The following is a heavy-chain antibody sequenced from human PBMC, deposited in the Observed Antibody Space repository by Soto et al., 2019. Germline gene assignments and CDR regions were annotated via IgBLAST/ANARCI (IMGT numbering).Heavy chain of an antibody. CDR2: IYHSGST. CDR3: ASRGDLRTIFGVVTQKRKAFFDY. J-gene: IGHJ4*02. Sequence: SETLSLTCAVSSGSISSSNWWSWVRQPPGKGLEWIGEIYHSGSTNYNPSLKSRVTISVDKSKNQFSLKLSSVTAADTAVYYCASRGDLRTIFGVVTQKRKAFFDYWGQGTLVTVSS. D-gene: IGHD3-3*01. V-gene: IGHV4-4*02. CDR1: SGSISSSNW.